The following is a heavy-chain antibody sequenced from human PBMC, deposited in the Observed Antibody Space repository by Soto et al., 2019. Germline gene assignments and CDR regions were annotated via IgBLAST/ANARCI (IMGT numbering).Heavy chain of an antibody. J-gene: IGHJ4*02. Sequence: GGSLRLSCAASGFTFSDYAMHWVRQAPGKGLEWVSVIYTGGTTYYADSVKGRFTISRDNSKNTLYLQMNSLRAEDTAVYYCHGYGYWXQGTLVTVSS. CDR1: GFTFSDYA. CDR2: IYTGGTT. CDR3: HGYGY. D-gene: IGHD5-12*01. V-gene: IGHV3-53*01.